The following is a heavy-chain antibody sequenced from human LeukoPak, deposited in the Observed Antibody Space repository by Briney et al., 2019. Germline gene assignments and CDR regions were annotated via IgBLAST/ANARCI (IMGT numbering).Heavy chain of an antibody. Sequence: GGSLRLSCAASGFTFDDYAMHWVRQAPGKGLEWVSGISWNSGSIGYADSVKGRFTISRDNAKNSLYLQMNSLRAEGTALYYCPKGSTADMGAFDYWGQGTLVTVSS. CDR3: PKGSTADMGAFDY. CDR1: GFTFDDYA. D-gene: IGHD3-9*01. V-gene: IGHV3-9*01. J-gene: IGHJ4*02. CDR2: ISWNSGSI.